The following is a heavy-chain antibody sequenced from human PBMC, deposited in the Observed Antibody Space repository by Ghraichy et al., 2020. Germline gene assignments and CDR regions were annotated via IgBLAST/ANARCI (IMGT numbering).Heavy chain of an antibody. V-gene: IGHV3-43*01. CDR2: ISWDGETT. CDR3: AKDIGGITGTALHH. J-gene: IGHJ1*01. D-gene: IGHD1-20*01. CDR1: GFNFDDYT. Sequence: GGSLRLSCAVSGFNFDDYTMHWVRQAPRKGLEWISLISWDGETTHYTGSVKGRFTISRDNSKKSLYLQMSNLRSEDSGFYFCAKDIGGITGTALHHWGQGTLVTVSS.